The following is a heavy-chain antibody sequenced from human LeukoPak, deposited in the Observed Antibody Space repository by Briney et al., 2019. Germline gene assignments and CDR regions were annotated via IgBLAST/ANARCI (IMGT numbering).Heavy chain of an antibody. Sequence: GASVKVSCKASGYTFNTYGFSWVRQAPGQRPEWMGWINTDNGNTKYAQKFQGRVTMTTDTSTSTAYMELRSLISDDTAVYCCARDARDSSAYRRYWGQGTLVTVSS. CDR2: INTDNGNT. D-gene: IGHD3-22*01. V-gene: IGHV1-18*01. CDR3: ARDARDSSAYRRY. J-gene: IGHJ4*02. CDR1: GYTFNTYG.